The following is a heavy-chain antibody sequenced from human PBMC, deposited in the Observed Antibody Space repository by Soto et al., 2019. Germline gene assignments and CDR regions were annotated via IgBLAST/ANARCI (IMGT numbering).Heavy chain of an antibody. CDR1: GGSFSGYY. J-gene: IGHJ4*02. V-gene: IGHV4-34*01. CDR2: INHSGST. CDR3: ARGKGTTYYDFWSGYSIFDY. Sequence: SETLSLTCAVYGGSFSGYYWSWIRQPPGKGLEWIGEINHSGSTNYNPSLKSRVTTSVDTSKNQFSLKLSSVTAADTAVYYCARGKGTTYYDFWSGYSIFDYWGQGTLVTVSS. D-gene: IGHD3-3*01.